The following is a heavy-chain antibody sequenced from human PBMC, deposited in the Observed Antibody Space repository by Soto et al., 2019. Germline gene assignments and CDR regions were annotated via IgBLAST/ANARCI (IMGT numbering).Heavy chain of an antibody. CDR3: AHRPLDYNSYAPYFDY. V-gene: IGHV2-5*02. D-gene: IGHD4-4*01. Sequence: QITLRETGPTLVNPTQTLTLTCTLSGFSLTTDGAGVGWIRQPPGKALEWLALIYWDDDKRYSPSLRSRLTITKDTSKNQVVLTMTNVDPVDTATYYCAHRPLDYNSYAPYFDYWGHGTLVTVSS. CDR2: IYWDDDK. CDR1: GFSLTTDGAG. J-gene: IGHJ4*01.